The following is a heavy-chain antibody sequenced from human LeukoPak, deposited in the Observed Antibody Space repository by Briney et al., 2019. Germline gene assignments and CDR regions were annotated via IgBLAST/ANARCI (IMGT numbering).Heavy chain of an antibody. CDR2: IKRKTDGCTT. V-gene: IGHV3-15*01. J-gene: IGHJ4*02. CDR1: GFTLSKAW. Sequence: GGPLRLSCAASGFTLSKAWVSWVRQAPGKGAEWVGRIKRKTDGCTTDYGAPVKGRFTISRDHSKNTLYLQMNSLKTEVTAVYYCSKDDAYWGQGALVTVSS. CDR3: SKDDAY.